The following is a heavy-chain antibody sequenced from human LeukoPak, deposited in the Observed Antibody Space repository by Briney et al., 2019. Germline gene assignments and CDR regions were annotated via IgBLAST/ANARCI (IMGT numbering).Heavy chain of an antibody. CDR1: GLIFSSSA. J-gene: IGHJ1*01. Sequence: GGSLRLSCAASGLIFSSSALSWVRQAPGKGLQWVSSISGSGLDTHYADSVKGRFTVSRDNSKNTLYLQMNSLRAEDTAVYYCARAYDSSGYFPEYFHHWGQGTLVTVSS. CDR2: ISGSGLDT. CDR3: ARAYDSSGYFPEYFHH. V-gene: IGHV3-23*01. D-gene: IGHD3-22*01.